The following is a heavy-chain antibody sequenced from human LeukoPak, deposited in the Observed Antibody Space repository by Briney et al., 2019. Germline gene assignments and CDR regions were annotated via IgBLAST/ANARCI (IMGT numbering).Heavy chain of an antibody. V-gene: IGHV4-59*01. Sequence: PETLSLTCTVSGGSISSYYWSWIRQPPGKELEWIGYIYYSGSTNYNPSLKSRVTISLDTSKNQFSLKLSSVTAADTAVYYCARDASGSYSSYYYYMDVWGKGTTVTVSS. CDR1: GGSISSYY. CDR3: ARDASGSYSSYYYYMDV. CDR2: IYYSGST. D-gene: IGHD1-26*01. J-gene: IGHJ6*03.